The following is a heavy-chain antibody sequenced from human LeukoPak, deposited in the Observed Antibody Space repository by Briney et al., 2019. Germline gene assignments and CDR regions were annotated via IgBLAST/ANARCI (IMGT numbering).Heavy chain of an antibody. D-gene: IGHD6-19*01. Sequence: GGSLRLSCAASGFTFDDYAMHWVRQAPGNGLECVSGISWNSGSIGYADSVKGRFTISRDNAKNSLYLQMNSLRAEDTALYYCAKDDSSGGKGYFDYWGQGTLVTVSS. V-gene: IGHV3-9*01. CDR1: GFTFDDYA. J-gene: IGHJ4*02. CDR2: ISWNSGSI. CDR3: AKDDSSGGKGYFDY.